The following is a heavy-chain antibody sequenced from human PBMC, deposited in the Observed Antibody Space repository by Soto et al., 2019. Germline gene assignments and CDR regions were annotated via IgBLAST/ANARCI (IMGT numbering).Heavy chain of an antibody. J-gene: IGHJ6*02. CDR1: GFTFSTYG. CDR3: ARVIRADSTSSNFYYYSGLDV. CDR2: ISDNGINK. D-gene: IGHD6-6*01. V-gene: IGHV3-30*03. Sequence: GGSLRLSCAASGFTFSTYGMHWVRQAPGKGLEWLAVISDNGINKYYADSVKGRFTISRDNSKDTLFLQMNSLRGEDTAIYYCARVIRADSTSSNFYYYSGLDVWGQGTTVTVSS.